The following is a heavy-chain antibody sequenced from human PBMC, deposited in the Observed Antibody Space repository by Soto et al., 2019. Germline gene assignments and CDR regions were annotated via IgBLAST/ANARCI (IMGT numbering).Heavy chain of an antibody. CDR3: ARGADYDSSGIRLNWFDP. CDR1: GFTFGDFT. CDR2: INWDGGST. Sequence: PGGSLRLSCAASGFTFGDFTMHWVRQAPGKGLEWVSLINWDGGSTYYADSVKGRFTISRDNSKNSLYLQMNSLRDEDTAVYYCARGADYDSSGIRLNWFDPWGQGTLVTVSS. V-gene: IGHV3-43*01. D-gene: IGHD3-22*01. J-gene: IGHJ5*02.